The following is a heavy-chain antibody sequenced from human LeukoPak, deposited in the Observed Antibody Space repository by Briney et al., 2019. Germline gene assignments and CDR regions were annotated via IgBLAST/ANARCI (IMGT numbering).Heavy chain of an antibody. Sequence: ASVKVSCKASGYTFTGYYMHWVRQAPGQGLEWMGWINPNSGDTKFAQKFQGRVTMTRDTSISTAYMELGSLRSDDAAVYYCAKPRSYCSSTSCRDKYYFDYWGQGTLVTVSS. CDR1: GYTFTGYY. CDR3: AKPRSYCSSTSCRDKYYFDY. J-gene: IGHJ4*02. CDR2: INPNSGDT. D-gene: IGHD2-2*01. V-gene: IGHV1-2*02.